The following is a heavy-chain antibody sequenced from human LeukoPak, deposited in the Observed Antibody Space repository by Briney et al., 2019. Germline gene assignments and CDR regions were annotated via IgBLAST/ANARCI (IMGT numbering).Heavy chain of an antibody. D-gene: IGHD1-7*01. J-gene: IGHJ6*02. Sequence: SQTLSLTCAVSGGSISSGGYSWSWIRQPPGKGLEWIGYIYYSGSTNYNPSLKSRVTISVDTSKNQFSLKLSSVTAADTAVYYCARELRELHYYYYGMDVWGQGTTVTVSS. CDR3: ARELRELHYYYYGMDV. CDR1: GGSISSGGYS. CDR2: IYYSGST. V-gene: IGHV4-61*08.